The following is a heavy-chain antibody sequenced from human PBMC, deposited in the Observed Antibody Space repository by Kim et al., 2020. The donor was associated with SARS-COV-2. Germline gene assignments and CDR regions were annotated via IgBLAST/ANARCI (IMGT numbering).Heavy chain of an antibody. V-gene: IGHV1-69*06. Sequence: SVKVSRKASGVTSSDYAISWVRQAPGQGLEWMGKIIPVFGTTSYAQEFQGRVTITADKATSTVHLELSSLRSEDTAVYFCARDDYGGGAYYSDGMDVWGQGTTVTVSS. CDR2: IIPVFGTT. J-gene: IGHJ6*02. D-gene: IGHD2-21*01. CDR3: ARDDYGGGAYYSDGMDV. CDR1: GVTSSDYA.